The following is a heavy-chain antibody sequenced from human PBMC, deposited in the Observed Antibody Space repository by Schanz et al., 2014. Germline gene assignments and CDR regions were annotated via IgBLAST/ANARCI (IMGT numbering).Heavy chain of an antibody. CDR2: ISTSNGNT. CDR1: GYTFTDYG. Sequence: QGHLVQSGAEVKEPGASVKVSCKASGYTFTDYGVIWVRQAPGQGLEWMGWISTSNGNTNYIQKLQGRVTMTTDTSTSTAYMELRSLRSDDTAVYYCARVQDDILTGSEYYYGMDVWGQGTTVTGSS. D-gene: IGHD3-9*01. J-gene: IGHJ6*02. CDR3: ARVQDDILTGSEYYYGMDV. V-gene: IGHV1-18*01.